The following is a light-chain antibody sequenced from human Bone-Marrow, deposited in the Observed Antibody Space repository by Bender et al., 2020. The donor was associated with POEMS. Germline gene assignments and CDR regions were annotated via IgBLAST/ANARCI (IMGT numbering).Light chain of an antibody. J-gene: IGLJ2*01. CDR1: SGVNVGTYS. CDR2: YKSDSDK. V-gene: IGLV5-45*01. CDR3: MIWHSSAWV. Sequence: QAVLTQPASLSASPGASASLTCTLRSGVNVGTYSIYWYQQKPGSPPQYLLNYKSDSDKQQGSGVPSRFSGSKDASANAGILLISGLQSEDEADYYCMIWHSSAWVFGGGTKLTVL.